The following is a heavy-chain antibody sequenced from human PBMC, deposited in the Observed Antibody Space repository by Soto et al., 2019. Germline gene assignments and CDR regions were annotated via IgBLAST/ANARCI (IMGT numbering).Heavy chain of an antibody. Sequence: EVQLLESGGGLVRPGGSLRLSCAASGFTFSNYAMSWVRQAPGKGLEWVSAISDSGGSTHYADSVKGRFTISRDNSKNSLYLQMSSLRGEDTAVYYCAKVNYYDSSGYYWGQGTLVTVSS. CDR1: GFTFSNYA. V-gene: IGHV3-23*01. J-gene: IGHJ4*02. CDR2: ISDSGGST. D-gene: IGHD3-22*01. CDR3: AKVNYYDSSGYY.